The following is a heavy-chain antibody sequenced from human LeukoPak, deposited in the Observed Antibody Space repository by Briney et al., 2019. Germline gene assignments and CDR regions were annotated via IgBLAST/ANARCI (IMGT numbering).Heavy chain of an antibody. J-gene: IGHJ4*02. V-gene: IGHV3-30-3*01. D-gene: IGHD2/OR15-2a*01. CDR3: ARGSSFYASGVLFDY. CDR1: GFTFSSYA. CDR2: ISYDGSNK. Sequence: GGSLRLSCAASGFTFSSYAMHWVRQAPGKGLEWVAVISYDGSNKYYADSVKGRFTISRDNSKNTLYLQMNSLRTEDTAVYYCARGSSFYASGVLFDYWGQGTLVTVSS.